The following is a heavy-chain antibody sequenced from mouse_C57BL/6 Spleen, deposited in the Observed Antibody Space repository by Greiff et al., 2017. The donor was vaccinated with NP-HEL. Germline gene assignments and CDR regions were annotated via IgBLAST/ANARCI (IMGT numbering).Heavy chain of an antibody. CDR1: GYTFTSYT. CDR2: INPSSGYT. J-gene: IGHJ2*01. Sequence: VQLQQSGAELARPGASVKMSCKASGYTFTSYTMHWVKQRPGQGLEWIGYINPSSGYTKYNQKFKDKATLTADKSSSTAYMQLSSLTSEDSAVYYCARRQGRGDYFDYWGQGTTLTVSS. CDR3: ARRQGRGDYFDY. V-gene: IGHV1-4*01. D-gene: IGHD3-3*01.